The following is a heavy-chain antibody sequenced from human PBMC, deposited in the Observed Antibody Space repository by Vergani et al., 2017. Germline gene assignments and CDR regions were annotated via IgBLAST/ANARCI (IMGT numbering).Heavy chain of an antibody. Sequence: QVQLVESGGGVVQPGRSLRLSCAASGFTFSSYAMHWVRQAPGKGLEWVAVISYDGSNKYYADSVKGRFTISRDNSKNTLYLQMNSLRAEDTAVYYCARAVAVAGTVYFDYWGQGTLVTVSS. D-gene: IGHD6-19*01. J-gene: IGHJ4*02. V-gene: IGHV3-30-3*01. CDR2: ISYDGSNK. CDR1: GFTFSSYA. CDR3: ARAVAVAGTVYFDY.